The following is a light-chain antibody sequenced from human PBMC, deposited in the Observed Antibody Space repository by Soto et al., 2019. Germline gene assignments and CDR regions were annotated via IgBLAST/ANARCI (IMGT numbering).Light chain of an antibody. CDR1: QSITNY. J-gene: IGKJ1*01. V-gene: IGKV1-39*01. CDR3: QQTFNTPWT. Sequence: DIQMTQSPSSLSSSVGDRVTITCRASQSITNYLNWYQQKPGKPPKLLIYSASSVQSGVPSRFSGSGSGTAFTLTISNLQPEDFASYYCQQTFNTPWTFGQGSRVEIK. CDR2: SAS.